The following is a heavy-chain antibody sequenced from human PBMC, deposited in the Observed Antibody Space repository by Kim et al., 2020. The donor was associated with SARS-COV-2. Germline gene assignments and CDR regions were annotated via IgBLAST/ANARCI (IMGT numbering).Heavy chain of an antibody. D-gene: IGHD3-3*01. V-gene: IGHV1-18*01. J-gene: IGHJ3*02. Sequence: ASVKVSCKASGYTFTSYGISWVRQAPGQGLEWMGWINTYNGNTNYAQKFQGRVSMTTDTSTSTAYMELRSLRSDDTAVYYCARLETRSDAFDIWGQGTMVTVSS. CDR1: GYTFTSYG. CDR2: INTYNGNT. CDR3: ARLETRSDAFDI.